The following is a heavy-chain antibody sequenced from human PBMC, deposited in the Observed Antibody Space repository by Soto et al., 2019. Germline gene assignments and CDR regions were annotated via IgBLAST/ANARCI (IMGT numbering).Heavy chain of an antibody. Sequence: GGSLRLSCAASGFTFSSYSMNWVRQAPGKGLEWVSSISSSSSYIYYADSVKGRFTISRDNAKNSLYLQMNSLRAEDTAVYYCARDHDPWFGELLPWFDPWGQGTLVTVSS. CDR1: GFTFSSYS. V-gene: IGHV3-21*01. D-gene: IGHD3-10*01. CDR3: ARDHDPWFGELLPWFDP. CDR2: ISSSSSYI. J-gene: IGHJ5*02.